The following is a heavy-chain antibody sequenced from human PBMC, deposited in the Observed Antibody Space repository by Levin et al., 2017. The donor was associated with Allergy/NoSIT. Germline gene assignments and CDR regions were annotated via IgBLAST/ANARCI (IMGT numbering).Heavy chain of an antibody. V-gene: IGHV4-59*08. CDR2: IYYSGST. Sequence: SQTLSLTCTVSGGSISSSYWSCLQHPPFKGLEWIGYIYYSGSTNYNPSLKSRVTISVDTSKNQFSLKLSSVTAADTAVYYCARAQAHFEVVPAASLWYFDLWGRGTLVTVSS. J-gene: IGHJ2*01. CDR1: GGSISSSY. D-gene: IGHD2-2*01. CDR3: ARAQAHFEVVPAASLWYFDL.